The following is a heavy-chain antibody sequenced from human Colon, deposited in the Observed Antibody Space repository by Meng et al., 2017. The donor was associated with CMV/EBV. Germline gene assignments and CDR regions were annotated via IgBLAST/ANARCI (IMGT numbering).Heavy chain of an antibody. CDR3: VRDDRTTYLFDY. V-gene: IGHV3-23*01. Sequence: GGSLRLSCAASGFTFSSYAMSWVRQAPGKGLEWVSAISGSGGSTYYADSVKGRLTISRDNAKNLLYLQMNSLRAEDTAVYYCVRDDRTTYLFDYWGQGTLVTVSS. D-gene: IGHD1-7*01. CDR1: GFTFSSYA. J-gene: IGHJ4*02. CDR2: ISGSGGST.